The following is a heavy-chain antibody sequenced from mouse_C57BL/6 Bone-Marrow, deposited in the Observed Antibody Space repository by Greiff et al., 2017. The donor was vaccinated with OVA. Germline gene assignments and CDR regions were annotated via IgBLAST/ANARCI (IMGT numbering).Heavy chain of an antibody. V-gene: IGHV1-15*01. D-gene: IGHD2-1*01. CDR1: GYTFTDYE. J-gene: IGHJ2*01. CDR2: IDPETGGT. CDR3: TRSSGNYGDFDY. Sequence: SGAELVRPGASVTLSCKASGYTFTDYEMHWVKQTPVHGLEWIGAIDPETGGTAYNQKFKGKAILTADKSSSTAYMELRSLTSEDSAVYYCTRSSGNYGDFDYWGQGTTLTVSS.